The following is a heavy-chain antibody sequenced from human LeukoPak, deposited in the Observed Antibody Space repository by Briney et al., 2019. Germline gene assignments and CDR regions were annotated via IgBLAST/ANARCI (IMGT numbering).Heavy chain of an antibody. Sequence: SVKVSCKASGGTFSSYAISWVRQAPGQGLEWMGRIIPIFGIANYAQKFQGRVTITADESTSTAYMELSSLRSEDTAVYYCARDRRAVAFYSNWFDPWGQGTLVTVSS. D-gene: IGHD6-19*01. J-gene: IGHJ5*02. CDR3: ARDRRAVAFYSNWFDP. CDR2: IIPIFGIA. V-gene: IGHV1-69*15. CDR1: GGTFSSYA.